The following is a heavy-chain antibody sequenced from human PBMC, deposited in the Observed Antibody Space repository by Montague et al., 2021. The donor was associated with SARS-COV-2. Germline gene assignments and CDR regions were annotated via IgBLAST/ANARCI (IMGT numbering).Heavy chain of an antibody. CDR2: IGDSGTKT. D-gene: IGHD3-10*01. Sequence: SLSLSASGFTFRNYAMTWVRWAPGKGLEWVSAIGDSGTKTHYADSVKGRFTISRDNSKNTVYLEMNSLKVDDTAVYFCAKDPIPGGSNPYYFDFWGQGTLVTVSS. CDR1: GFTFRNYA. CDR3: AKDPIPGGSNPYYFDF. J-gene: IGHJ4*02. V-gene: IGHV3-23*01.